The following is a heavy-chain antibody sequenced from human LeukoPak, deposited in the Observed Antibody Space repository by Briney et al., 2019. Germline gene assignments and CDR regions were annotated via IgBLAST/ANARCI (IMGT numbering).Heavy chain of an antibody. Sequence: SGPTLVNPTATLTLTCTVSGFSLSTARMGVSWIRQPPGKALEWLAHIFSNDEKSYSTSLKSRLTISKDTSKSQVVLTMTNMDPVDTATYYCARSRGGIAVAGTGFDYWGQGTLVTVSS. CDR2: IFSNDEK. CDR3: ARSRGGIAVAGTGFDY. CDR1: GFSLSTARMG. D-gene: IGHD6-19*01. J-gene: IGHJ4*02. V-gene: IGHV2-26*01.